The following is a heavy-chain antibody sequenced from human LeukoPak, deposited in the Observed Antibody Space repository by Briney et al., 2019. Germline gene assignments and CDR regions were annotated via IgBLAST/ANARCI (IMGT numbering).Heavy chain of an antibody. CDR1: GGSISSYY. CDR2: IYTSGST. CDR3: ARTSQYHYDSSGYYFSDY. V-gene: IGHV4-4*07. D-gene: IGHD3-22*01. J-gene: IGHJ4*02. Sequence: PSETLSLTCTVSGGSISSYYWSWIRQPAGKGLEWIGRIYTSGSTNYNPSLKSRVTMSVDTSKNQFSLKLSSVTAADTAVYYCARTSQYHYDSSGYYFSDYWGQGTLVTVSS.